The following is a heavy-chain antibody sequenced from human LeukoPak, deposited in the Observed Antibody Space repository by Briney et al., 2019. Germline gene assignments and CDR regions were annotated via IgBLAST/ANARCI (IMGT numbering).Heavy chain of an antibody. D-gene: IGHD1-26*01. V-gene: IGHV3-21*04. Sequence: GGSLRLSCAASGFTFSSYSMNWVRQAPGKGLEWVSSISSSSSYIYYADSVKGRFTISRDNAKNSLYLQMNSLKTEDTAVYYCTRDYGSYSFEYWGQGTLVTVSS. CDR1: GFTFSSYS. CDR3: TRDYGSYSFEY. J-gene: IGHJ4*02. CDR2: ISSSSSYI.